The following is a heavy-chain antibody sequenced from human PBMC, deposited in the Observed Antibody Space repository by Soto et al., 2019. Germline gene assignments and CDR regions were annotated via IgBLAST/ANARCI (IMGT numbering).Heavy chain of an antibody. CDR1: GYTFTDYY. CDR3: ARSVSFITPRPDY. D-gene: IGHD6-6*01. Sequence: ASVKVSCKASGYTFTDYYIHWIRQAPGQGPECMGWINPNSGDTNYAQNFQGRVTMTRDTSISTAYMELSRSRSDDTALYYCARSVSFITPRPDYWGQGTLVTVSS. J-gene: IGHJ4*02. CDR2: INPNSGDT. V-gene: IGHV1-2*02.